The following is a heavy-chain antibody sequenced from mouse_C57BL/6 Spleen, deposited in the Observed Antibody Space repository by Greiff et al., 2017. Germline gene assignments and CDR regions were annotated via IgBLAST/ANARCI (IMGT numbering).Heavy chain of an antibody. D-gene: IGHD1-1*01. V-gene: IGHV1-15*01. Sequence: VQLQQSGAELVRPGASVTLSCKASGYTFTDYEMHWVKQTPVHGLEWIGAIDPETGGTAYNQKFKGKAILTADKSSSTAYMELRSLTSEDSAVYYCTRGDYYGSSYGYFEVWGTGTTVTVAS. CDR1: GYTFTDYE. CDR2: IDPETGGT. J-gene: IGHJ1*03. CDR3: TRGDYYGSSYGYFEV.